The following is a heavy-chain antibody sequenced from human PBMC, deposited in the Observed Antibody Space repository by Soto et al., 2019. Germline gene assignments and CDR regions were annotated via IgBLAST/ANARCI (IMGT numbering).Heavy chain of an antibody. J-gene: IGHJ5*02. CDR2: VYSSGST. Sequence: QVQLQESGTGLVQPSETLSLTCTVSGGSMSGYYWSWIRQPPGKGLDWIGYVYSSGSTDYNPSLKSRVTISIDRSKIQFSLKLTSATAADTAIYFCARHENCGGSECYTGRCFDPLGQGPLVTASS. CDR1: GGSMSGYY. D-gene: IGHD2-21*01. V-gene: IGHV4-59*08. CDR3: ARHENCGGSECYTGRCFDP.